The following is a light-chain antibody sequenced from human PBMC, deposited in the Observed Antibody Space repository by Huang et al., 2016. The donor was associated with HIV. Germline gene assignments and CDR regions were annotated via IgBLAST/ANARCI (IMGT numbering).Light chain of an antibody. CDR3: QQYNNWPPIT. J-gene: IGKJ5*01. CDR2: GAS. Sequence: EIVMTQSPVTLSVSPGERATLSCRASQSVYSNLAWYQQKTGQAPRLLIYGASTRATGVPARFSGSGSGTEFTLTISSLQSEDFAVYYCQQYNNWPPITFGQGTRLEIK. V-gene: IGKV3-15*01. CDR1: QSVYSN.